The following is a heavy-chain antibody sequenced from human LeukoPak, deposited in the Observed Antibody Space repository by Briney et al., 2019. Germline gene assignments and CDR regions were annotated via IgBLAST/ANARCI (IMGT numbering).Heavy chain of an antibody. D-gene: IGHD1-1*01. V-gene: IGHV3-33*01. Sequence: PGGSLRLSSEASGFTFSNFGMHWVRQAPGKGLEWVAVIRSDGSNKQYADSVEGRFTISRDNSENMLYLQMNSLRDEDTAVYFCARDSPGAPNDLDYWGQGTLVTVSS. CDR1: GFTFSNFG. CDR3: ARDSPGAPNDLDY. CDR2: IRSDGSNK. J-gene: IGHJ4*02.